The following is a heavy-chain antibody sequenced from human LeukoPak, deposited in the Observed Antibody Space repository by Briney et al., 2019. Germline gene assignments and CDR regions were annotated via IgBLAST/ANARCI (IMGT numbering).Heavy chain of an antibody. CDR3: ARDGYCSSTSCYVGGFHV. CDR1: GLTFSSHW. CDR2: ITNDGSST. Sequence: GGSLRLSCAASGLTFSSHWMHWVRQAPGKGLVWVSRITNDGSSTTYADSVKGRFTISRDNAKNMLYLQVNSLRAEDTAVYYCARDGYCSSTSCYVGGFHVWGQGTTVTVSS. J-gene: IGHJ6*02. D-gene: IGHD2-2*03. V-gene: IGHV3-74*01.